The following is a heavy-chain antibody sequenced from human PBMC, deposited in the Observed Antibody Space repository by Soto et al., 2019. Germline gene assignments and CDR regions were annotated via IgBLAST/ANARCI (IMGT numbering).Heavy chain of an antibody. V-gene: IGHV1-69*13. CDR1: GGTFSSYA. CDR3: ARDSTMVRGVIISGPWFDP. Sequence: SVKVSCKASGGTFSSYAISWVRQAPGQGLEWMGGIIPIFGTANYAQKFQGRVTITADESTSTAYMELSSLRSEDTAVYYCARDSTMVRGVIISGPWFDPWGQGTLVTVSS. J-gene: IGHJ5*02. D-gene: IGHD3-10*01. CDR2: IIPIFGTA.